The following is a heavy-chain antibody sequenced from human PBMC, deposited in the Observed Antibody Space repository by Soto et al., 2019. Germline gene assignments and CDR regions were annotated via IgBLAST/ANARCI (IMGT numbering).Heavy chain of an antibody. V-gene: IGHV1-69*13. CDR1: GGTFSSYA. CDR3: ARDSTMVRGVIISGPWFDP. Sequence: SVKVSCKASGGTFSSYAISWVRQAPGQGLEWMGGIIPIFGTANYAQKFQGRVTITADESTSTAYMELSSLRSEDTAVYYCARDSTMVRGVIISGPWFDPWGQGTLVTVSS. J-gene: IGHJ5*02. D-gene: IGHD3-10*01. CDR2: IIPIFGTA.